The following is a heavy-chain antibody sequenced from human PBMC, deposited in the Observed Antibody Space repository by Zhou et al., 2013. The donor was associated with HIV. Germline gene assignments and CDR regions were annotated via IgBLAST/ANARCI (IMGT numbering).Heavy chain of an antibody. CDR3: ARAPPFRQYISLRDGLDV. Sequence: QVQLVQSGAEVKKPGSSVKVSCKGSGGNFNYYAISWVRQAPGQGLEWMGGIIPISGTSNHTQKFRGRVSITADQSTSTVYMELRGLRSEDTAVYYCARAPPFRQYISLRDGLDVWGQGTTVTVSS. V-gene: IGHV1-69*12. CDR1: GGNFNYYA. J-gene: IGHJ6*02. D-gene: IGHD3-3*02. CDR2: IIPISGTS.